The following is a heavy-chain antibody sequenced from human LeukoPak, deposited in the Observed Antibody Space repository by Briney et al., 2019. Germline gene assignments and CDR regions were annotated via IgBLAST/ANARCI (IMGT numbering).Heavy chain of an antibody. V-gene: IGHV4-34*09. CDR3: ARSKGGYCSSTSCARFDY. Sequence: PSETLSLTCAVYGGSFSGYYWSWIRQPPGKGLEWIGEINHSGSTYYNPSLKSRVTISLDTSKNQFSLKLSSVTVADTAVYYCARSKGGYCSSTSCARFDYWGQGTLVTVSS. CDR2: INHSGST. D-gene: IGHD2-2*01. CDR1: GGSFSGYY. J-gene: IGHJ4*02.